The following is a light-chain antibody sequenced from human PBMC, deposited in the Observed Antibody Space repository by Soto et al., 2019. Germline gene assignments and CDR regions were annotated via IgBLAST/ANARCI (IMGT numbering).Light chain of an antibody. CDR2: DAS. J-gene: IGKJ4*01. Sequence: EIVLTQSPGTLSLSAGERATLSCRASQSVSSSNLAWYQQKPGQAPRILIFDASRRATGAPDRFSGSGSGTDFTLTISRLEPDDCAVYYCQQYGSSPPVTFGGVKKVEIK. CDR3: QQYGSSPPVT. CDR1: QSVSSSN. V-gene: IGKV3-20*01.